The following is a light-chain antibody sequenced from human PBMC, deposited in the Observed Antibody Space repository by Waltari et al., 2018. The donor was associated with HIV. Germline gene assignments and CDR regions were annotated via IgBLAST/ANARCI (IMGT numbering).Light chain of an antibody. CDR1: NIGSHS. J-gene: IGLJ2*01. CDR3: QVWHSNSDHVV. Sequence: SYVLTQPPSVSVAPGQTARITCEGNNIGSHSAHLYQQRPGRAPALVVHDDSDRPSGIPERFSGSNSGNTATLTISRVEAGDEADYYCQVWHSNSDHVVFGGGTKLTVL. CDR2: DDS. V-gene: IGLV3-21*02.